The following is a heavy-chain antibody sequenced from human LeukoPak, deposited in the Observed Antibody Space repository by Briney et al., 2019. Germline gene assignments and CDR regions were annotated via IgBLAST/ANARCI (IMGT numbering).Heavy chain of an antibody. J-gene: IGHJ4*02. V-gene: IGHV4-31*03. D-gene: IGHD5/OR15-5a*01. CDR3: AREGAPPVYDI. CDR1: GGSIGSGGNF. Sequence: SETLSLTCTVSGGSIGSGGNFWTWLRQHPGKGLEYIGYVYHTGTAPYNPSLTSRVVISVTRSTKQFSLRLSSVTAADRVVCFCAREGAPPVYDIWGARILVTVSS. CDR2: VYHTGTA.